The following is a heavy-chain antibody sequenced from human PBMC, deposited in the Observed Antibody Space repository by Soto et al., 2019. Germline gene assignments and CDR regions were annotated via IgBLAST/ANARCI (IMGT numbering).Heavy chain of an antibody. V-gene: IGHV3-23*01. CDR1: GFTFSSYA. J-gene: IGHJ6*03. D-gene: IGHD3-10*01. CDR3: AKNYYMQV. CDR2: INTDGSI. Sequence: GGSLRLSCLASGFTFSSYAMSWVRQAPGKGLEWVSSINTDGSIYYADSVRGRFIISRDNSDNTLCLQMSSLKADDTAVYYCAKNYYMQVWGKGTTVTVSS.